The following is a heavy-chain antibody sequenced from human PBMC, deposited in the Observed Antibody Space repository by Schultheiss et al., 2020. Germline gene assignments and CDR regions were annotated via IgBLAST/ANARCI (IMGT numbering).Heavy chain of an antibody. Sequence: SETLSLTCAVSGGSISSSNWWSWVRQPPGKGLEWIGEIYHSGSTNYNPSLKSRVTISVDTSKNQFSLKLSSVTAADTAVYYCARDRRYPDGKRWFDPWGQGTLVTVSS. J-gene: IGHJ5*02. CDR2: IYHSGST. D-gene: IGHD1-14*01. V-gene: IGHV4-4*02. CDR3: ARDRRYPDGKRWFDP. CDR1: GGSISSSNW.